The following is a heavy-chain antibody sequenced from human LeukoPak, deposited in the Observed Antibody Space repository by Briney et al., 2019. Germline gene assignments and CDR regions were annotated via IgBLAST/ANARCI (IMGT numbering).Heavy chain of an antibody. J-gene: IGHJ4*02. CDR1: GFTFSSYG. D-gene: IGHD2-21*01. CDR3: ALEGDSFDY. Sequence: GGSLRLSCAASGFTFSSYGMHWVRQAPGKGLEWVVVISYDGSNKYYADSVKGRFTISRDNSKNTLYLQMNSLRAEDTAVYYCALEGDSFDYWGQGTLVTVSS. V-gene: IGHV3-30*03. CDR2: ISYDGSNK.